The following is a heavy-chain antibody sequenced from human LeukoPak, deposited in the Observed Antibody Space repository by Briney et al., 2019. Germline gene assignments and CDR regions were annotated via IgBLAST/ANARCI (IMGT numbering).Heavy chain of an antibody. CDR3: GRALLGGSDIYTPFSY. CDR1: GYTFTSYD. CDR2: MNPNSGNT. J-gene: IGHJ4*02. D-gene: IGHD3-10*01. V-gene: IGHV1-8*03. Sequence: ASVKVSCKASGYTFTSYDINWVRQATGQGLEWMGWMNPNSGNTGYAQKFQGRVTITRNTSISTAYMELRSLRSDDTAVYYCGRALLGGSDIYTPFSYWGQGTLVTVSS.